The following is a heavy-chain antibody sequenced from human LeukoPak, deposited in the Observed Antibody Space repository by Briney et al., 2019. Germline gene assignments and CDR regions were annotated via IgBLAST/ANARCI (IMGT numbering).Heavy chain of an antibody. Sequence: SETLSLTCAVYGGSFSGYYWSWIRQPPGKGLEWIGEINHSGSTNYNPSLKSRVTISVDTSKNQFSLKLSSVAAADTAVYYCARRRYYYDSSGYYRRGFWFDPWGQGTLVTVSS. CDR1: GGSFSGYY. J-gene: IGHJ5*02. CDR2: INHSGST. V-gene: IGHV4-34*01. D-gene: IGHD3-22*01. CDR3: ARRRYYYDSSGYYRRGFWFDP.